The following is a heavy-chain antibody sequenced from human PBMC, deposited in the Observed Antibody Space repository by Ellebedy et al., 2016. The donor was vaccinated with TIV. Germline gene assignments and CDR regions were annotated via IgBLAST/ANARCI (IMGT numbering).Heavy chain of an antibody. Sequence: SVKVSXKASGYTFTSYGISWVRQAPGQGLEWMGGIIPIFGTANYAQKFQGRVTITADESTSTAYMELSSLRSEDTAVYYCYGSGYEQDYWGQGTLVTVSS. J-gene: IGHJ4*02. V-gene: IGHV1-69*13. CDR1: GYTFTSYG. CDR3: YGSGYEQDY. CDR2: IIPIFGTA. D-gene: IGHD3-22*01.